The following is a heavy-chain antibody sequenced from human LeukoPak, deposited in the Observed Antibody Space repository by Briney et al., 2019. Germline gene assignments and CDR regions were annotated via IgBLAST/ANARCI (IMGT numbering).Heavy chain of an antibody. CDR1: GGSIRNFY. J-gene: IGHJ4*02. Sequence: SETLSLTCTVSGGSIRNFYWYWIRQPPGKGLEWIGYIYYSGSSNYNPSLKSRVTISVDTSKNQFSLKLSSVTAADAAVYYCARHPSRVGPIDYWGQGTLVTVSS. CDR2: IYYSGSS. D-gene: IGHD1-26*01. CDR3: ARHPSRVGPIDY. V-gene: IGHV4-59*08.